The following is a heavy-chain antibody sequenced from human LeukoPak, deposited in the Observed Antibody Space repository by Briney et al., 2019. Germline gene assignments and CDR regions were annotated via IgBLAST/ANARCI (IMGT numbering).Heavy chain of an antibody. CDR2: ISSSSSYI. CDR3: ARGYFGGTGYYKTDY. V-gene: IGHV3-21*01. CDR1: GFTFSSYA. Sequence: GGSLRLSCAASGFTFSSYAISWVRQAPGKGLEWVSSISSSSSYIYYADSVKGRFTISRDNAKNSLYLQMNSLRAEDTAVYYCARGYFGGTGYYKTDYWGQGTLATVSS. D-gene: IGHD3/OR15-3a*01. J-gene: IGHJ4*02.